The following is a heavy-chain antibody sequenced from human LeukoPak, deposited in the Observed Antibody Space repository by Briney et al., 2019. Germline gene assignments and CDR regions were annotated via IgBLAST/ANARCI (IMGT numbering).Heavy chain of an antibody. Sequence: PSETLSLTCTVSGYSISSGYYWSWIRQPPGKGLEWIGEINHSGSTNYNPSLKSRVTISVDTSKNQFSLKLSSVTAADTAVYYCARQWYSGSYFDYWGQGTLVTVSS. J-gene: IGHJ4*02. CDR2: INHSGST. V-gene: IGHV4-38-2*02. CDR1: GYSISSGYY. CDR3: ARQWYSGSYFDY. D-gene: IGHD1-26*01.